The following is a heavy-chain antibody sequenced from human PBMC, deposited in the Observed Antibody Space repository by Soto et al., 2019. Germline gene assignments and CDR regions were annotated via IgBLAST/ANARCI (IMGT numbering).Heavy chain of an antibody. D-gene: IGHD3-10*01. J-gene: IGHJ6*02. Sequence: PGGSLRLSCAASGFSFSSYGMHWVRQAPGEGLEWVAVISFDGSNKYYADSVKGRFTISRDNYKYTVYLQMNSLRAEDTAVYYWASRGLTPGGMDVWGQGTTVTVSS. CDR1: GFSFSSYG. V-gene: IGHV3-30*03. CDR3: ASRGLTPGGMDV. CDR2: ISFDGSNK.